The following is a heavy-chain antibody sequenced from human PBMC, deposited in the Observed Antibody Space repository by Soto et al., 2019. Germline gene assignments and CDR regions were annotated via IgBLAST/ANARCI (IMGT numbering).Heavy chain of an antibody. CDR2: VYYSGST. CDR1: GGSVSSGSHY. CDR3: ARGHDLWSGFFYFDY. J-gene: IGHJ4*01. Sequence: SETLSLTCTVSGGSVSSGSHYWSWIRQPPGKRLEWVGYVYYSGSTNYNPSLQSRVTISVDTSKNQFSLKMNSVTAADTAVYYCARGHDLWSGFFYFDYWGHGTLVTVSS. D-gene: IGHD3-3*01. V-gene: IGHV4-61*01.